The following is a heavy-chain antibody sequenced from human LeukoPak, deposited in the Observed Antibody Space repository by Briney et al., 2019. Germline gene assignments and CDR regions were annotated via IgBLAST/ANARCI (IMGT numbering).Heavy chain of an antibody. J-gene: IGHJ5*02. CDR3: AKHSRNRVGTSTDWFDP. V-gene: IGHV3-23*01. CDR2: MSGSSANT. D-gene: IGHD1-26*01. Sequence: GGSLRLSCLDSGFTFTNNAMSWVRQAPGKGLEWVSAMSGSSANTYYAASVKGRFTISRDSSKYTLYLQMNSLRVEDTAVYYCAKHSRNRVGTSTDWFDPWGQGTLVTVSS. CDR1: GFTFTNNA.